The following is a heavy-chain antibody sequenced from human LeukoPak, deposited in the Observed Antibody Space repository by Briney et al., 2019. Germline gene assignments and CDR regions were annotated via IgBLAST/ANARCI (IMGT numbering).Heavy chain of an antibody. CDR1: GGSISSGDYY. V-gene: IGHV4-30-4*01. CDR2: IYYSGST. D-gene: IGHD5-18*01. Sequence: PSQTLSLTCTVSGGSISSGDYYWSWIRQPPGKGLEWIGYIYYSGSTYYNPSLKSRVTISVDTSKNQFSLKLSSVTAADTAVYYCARAQTAMVPFSYWGQGTLVTVSS. CDR3: ARAQTAMVPFSY. J-gene: IGHJ4*02.